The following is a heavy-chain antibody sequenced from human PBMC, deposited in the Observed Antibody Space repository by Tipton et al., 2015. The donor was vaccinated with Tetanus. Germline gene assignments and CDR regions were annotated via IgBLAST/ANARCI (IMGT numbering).Heavy chain of an antibody. CDR2: ISHRGST. CDR3: AGAGETPLWGAFNS. Sequence: TLSLTCAFYGGSFSYSYWNWLPPPPGKGVGWIGEISHRGSTNYNPSLKSRVTISVDTSKNQFSLRLNPVTAADTAVYYCAGAGETPLWGAFNSWGQGALVTVSS. V-gene: IGHV4-34*01. J-gene: IGHJ4*02. CDR1: GGSFSYSY. D-gene: IGHD3-16*01.